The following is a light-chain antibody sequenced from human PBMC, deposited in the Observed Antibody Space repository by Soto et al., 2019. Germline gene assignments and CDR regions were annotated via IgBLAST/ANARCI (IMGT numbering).Light chain of an antibody. CDR3: QQYGSSPTWT. CDR2: NVS. CDR1: QTVTNNH. V-gene: IGKV3-20*01. Sequence: EIVLTQSPDTLSLSPGGRATLSCRASQTVTNNHLAWYQQKPGQAPRLLIYNVSRRATGIPARFSGSGSGTDFPLTISRLEPEDFAVYYCQQYGSSPTWTFGLGTRVEIK. J-gene: IGKJ1*01.